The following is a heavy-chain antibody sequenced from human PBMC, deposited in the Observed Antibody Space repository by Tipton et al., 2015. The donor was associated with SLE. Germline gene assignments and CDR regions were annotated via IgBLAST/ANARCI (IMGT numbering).Heavy chain of an antibody. CDR3: ARGGRYSSSWTGFDY. V-gene: IGHV4-34*01. CDR1: GGSFSGYY. J-gene: IGHJ4*02. CDR2: INHSGST. Sequence: GLVKPSETLSLTCAVYGGSFSGYYRSWIRQPPGKGLEWIGEINHSGSTNYNPSLKSRVTISVDTSKNQFSLKLSSVTAADTAVYYCARGGRYSSSWTGFDYWGQGTLVTVSS. D-gene: IGHD6-13*01.